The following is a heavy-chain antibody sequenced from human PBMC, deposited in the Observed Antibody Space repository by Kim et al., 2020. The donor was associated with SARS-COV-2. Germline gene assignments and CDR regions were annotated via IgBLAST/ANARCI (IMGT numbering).Heavy chain of an antibody. CDR2: INYRGTT. V-gene: IGHV4-39*01. D-gene: IGHD3-9*01. J-gene: IGHJ6*01. Sequence: SETLSLTCTVSGGSIDGSSYYWAWIRQPPGKGLEWVGNINYRGTTFYNPSLNSRVAISVDTSNNQFSLKVRFVTAADTAVYYCARLVDVAGYQTSGPYY. CDR3: ARLVDVAGYQTSGPYY. CDR1: GGSIDGSSYY.